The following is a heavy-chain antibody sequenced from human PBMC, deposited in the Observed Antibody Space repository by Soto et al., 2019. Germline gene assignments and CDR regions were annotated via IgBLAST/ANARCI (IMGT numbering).Heavy chain of an antibody. CDR3: ARDFRSGYDEGKGMDV. J-gene: IGHJ6*02. CDR2: IYYSGST. V-gene: IGHV4-61*01. D-gene: IGHD5-12*01. Sequence: SETLSLTCTVSGGSVSSGSYYWSWIRQPPGKGLEWIGYIYYSGSTNYNPSLKSRVTISVDTSKNQFSLKLSSVTAADTAVYYCARDFRSGYDEGKGMDVWGQGTTVTVSS. CDR1: GGSVSSGSYY.